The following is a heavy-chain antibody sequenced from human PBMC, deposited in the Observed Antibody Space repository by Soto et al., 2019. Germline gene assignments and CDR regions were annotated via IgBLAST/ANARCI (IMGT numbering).Heavy chain of an antibody. Sequence: QVQLVESGGGVVQPGRSLRLSCAASGFTFSSYAMHWVRQAPGKGLEWVAVISYDGRNKYYADSVKGRFTISRDNSKNTLYLQMNSQRAEDTAVYYCAREVEGVDLWGRGTLVTVSS. CDR2: ISYDGRNK. CDR3: AREVEGVDL. D-gene: IGHD2-15*01. CDR1: GFTFSSYA. J-gene: IGHJ2*01. V-gene: IGHV3-30*04.